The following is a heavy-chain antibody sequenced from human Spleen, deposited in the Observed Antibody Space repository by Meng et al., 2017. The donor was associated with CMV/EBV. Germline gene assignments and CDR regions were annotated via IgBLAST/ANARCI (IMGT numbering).Heavy chain of an antibody. Sequence: GESLKISCAASGFTFSSYAMHWVRQAPGKGLEYVSAISSNGGSTYYADSVKGRFTISRDNSKNTLYLQMGSLRAEDTAVYYCAKEGDIVVVPAAMMDYWGQGTLVTVSS. V-gene: IGHV3-64*02. CDR1: GFTFSSYA. CDR3: AKEGDIVVVPAAMMDY. J-gene: IGHJ4*02. D-gene: IGHD2-2*01. CDR2: ISSNGGST.